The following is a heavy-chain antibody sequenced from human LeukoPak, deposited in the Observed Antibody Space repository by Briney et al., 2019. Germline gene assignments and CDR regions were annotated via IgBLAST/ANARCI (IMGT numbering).Heavy chain of an antibody. J-gene: IGHJ4*02. V-gene: IGHV4-39*07. CDR2: IYHSGST. Sequence: SETLSLTCTVSGGSISSSSYYWGWIRQPPGKGLEWIGSIYHSGSTYYNPSLKSRVTISVDTSKNQFSLKLSSVTAADTAVYYCARESPDTAMVMGYWGQGTLVTVSS. D-gene: IGHD5-18*01. CDR3: ARESPDTAMVMGY. CDR1: GGSISSSSYY.